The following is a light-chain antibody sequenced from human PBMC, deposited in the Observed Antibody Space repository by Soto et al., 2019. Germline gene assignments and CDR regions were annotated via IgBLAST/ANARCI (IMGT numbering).Light chain of an antibody. CDR2: DAS. Sequence: EIVLTQSPATLSLSPGERATLSCTARQSVSSYLAWYQQKPGQAPRLLIYDASNRATGIPARFSGSGSGTDFTLTISSLDPEDFAVYYCQQRSNWPPFTFGPGTKVHIK. V-gene: IGKV3-11*01. CDR1: QSVSSY. J-gene: IGKJ3*01. CDR3: QQRSNWPPFT.